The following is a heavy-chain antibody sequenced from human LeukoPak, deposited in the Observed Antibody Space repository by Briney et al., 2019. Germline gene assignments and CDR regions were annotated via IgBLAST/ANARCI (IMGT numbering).Heavy chain of an antibody. V-gene: IGHV4-59*01. J-gene: IGHJ5*01. CDR1: GGSINGDY. Sequence: SETLSLTCTVSGGSINGDYWGWIGQPPGKGLEWIGYVSYTGTTSYSRSLNSRVTISIDTSKIQFSLKLTSVTAADTAVYFCARGKYTDWELFTWFDPWGQGTLVTVSS. CDR2: VSYTGTT. D-gene: IGHD1-26*01. CDR3: ARGKYTDWELFTWFDP.